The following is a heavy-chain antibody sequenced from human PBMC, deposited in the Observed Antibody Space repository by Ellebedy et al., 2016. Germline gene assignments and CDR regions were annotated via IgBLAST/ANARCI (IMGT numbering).Heavy chain of an antibody. CDR3: ARDLGVVPAAISDAFDI. J-gene: IGHJ3*02. D-gene: IGHD2-2*02. CDR1: GFTFSSYS. CDR2: ISSSSSYI. Sequence: GGSLRLXXAASGFTFSSYSMNWVRQAPGKGLEWVSSISSSSSYIYYADSVKGRFTISRDNAKNSLYLQMNSLRAEDTAVYYCARDLGVVPAAISDAFDIWGQGTMVTVSS. V-gene: IGHV3-21*01.